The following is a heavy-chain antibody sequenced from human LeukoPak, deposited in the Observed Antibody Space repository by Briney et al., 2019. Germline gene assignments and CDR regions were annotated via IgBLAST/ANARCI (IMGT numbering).Heavy chain of an antibody. CDR1: GGSFSGYY. CDR2: INHSGST. Sequence: SETLSLTCAVYGGSFSGYYWSWIRQPPGKGLEWIGEINHSGSTNYNPSLKSRVTISVDTSKNQFSLKLGSVTAADTAVYYCARGRRGYNWTQVPFDYWGQGTLVTVSS. J-gene: IGHJ4*02. D-gene: IGHD1-20*01. CDR3: ARGRRGYNWTQVPFDY. V-gene: IGHV4-34*01.